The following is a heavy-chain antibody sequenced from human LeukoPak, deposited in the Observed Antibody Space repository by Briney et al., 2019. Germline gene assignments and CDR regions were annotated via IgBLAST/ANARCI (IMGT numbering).Heavy chain of an antibody. CDR1: GFTFSSYA. J-gene: IGHJ4*02. D-gene: IGHD3-10*01. CDR3: AKDYGVMVRGVIIN. Sequence: PGGSLRLSCAASGFTFSSYAMSWVRQAPGKGLEWVSAIGGSGGSTYYADSVKGRFTISRDNSKNTLYLQMNSLRAEDTAVYYCAKDYGVMVRGVIINWGQGTLVTVSS. V-gene: IGHV3-23*01. CDR2: IGGSGGST.